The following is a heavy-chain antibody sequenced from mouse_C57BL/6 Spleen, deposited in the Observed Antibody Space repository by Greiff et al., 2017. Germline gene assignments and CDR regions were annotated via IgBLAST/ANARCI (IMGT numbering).Heavy chain of an antibody. Sequence: VQGVESGPGLVAPSQSLSITCTVSGFSLTSYGVHWVRQPPGKGLEWLVVIWSDGSTTYNSALKSRLSISKDNSKSQVFLKMNSLQTDDTAMYYCARQGDYDEGIWFAYWGQGTLVTVSA. V-gene: IGHV2-6-1*01. D-gene: IGHD2-4*01. CDR1: GFSLTSYG. J-gene: IGHJ3*01. CDR2: IWSDGST. CDR3: ARQGDYDEGIWFAY.